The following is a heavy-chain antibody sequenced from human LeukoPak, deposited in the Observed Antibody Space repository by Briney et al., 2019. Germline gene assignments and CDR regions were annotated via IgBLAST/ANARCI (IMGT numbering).Heavy chain of an antibody. CDR3: AKNTESQVIFRD. J-gene: IGHJ4*02. Sequence: GSLRLSCAASGFIFRTYWMSWVRQAPGKGLEWVANIKQDGSEKYYVDSVKGRFTISRDNAKNSLDLQMSNLRADDTAVYYCAKNTESQVIFRDWGQGTLVTVSS. CDR1: GFIFRTYW. CDR2: IKQDGSEK. D-gene: IGHD2-15*01. V-gene: IGHV3-7*01.